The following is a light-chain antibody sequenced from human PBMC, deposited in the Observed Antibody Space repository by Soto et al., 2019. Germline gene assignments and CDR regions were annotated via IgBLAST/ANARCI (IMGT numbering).Light chain of an antibody. Sequence: EIVLTQSPGTLSLSPGGRATLSCRASQSISTSYLAWYQQKPGQAPRLLIYGASSRATGIPDRFSGSGSGTDFTLTISRLEPEDFAVYYCQQYGSSLWPFGQGTKADIK. CDR2: GAS. J-gene: IGKJ1*01. CDR3: QQYGSSLWP. V-gene: IGKV3-20*01. CDR1: QSISTSY.